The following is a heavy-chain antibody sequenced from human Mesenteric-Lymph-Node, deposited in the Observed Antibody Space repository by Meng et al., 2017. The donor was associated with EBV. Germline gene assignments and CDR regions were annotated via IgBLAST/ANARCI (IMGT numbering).Heavy chain of an antibody. CDR1: GVSISSAYYY. D-gene: IGHD3-22*01. CDR3: ATDSSKGYYYFDY. J-gene: IGHJ4*02. CDR2: MYFGGST. V-gene: IGHV4-39*07. Sequence: QEPGPVLVKPLGTLSLPCSVSGVSISSAYYYWGWIRQTPGKGLEWIGTMYFGGSTNYNPSLESRVTISKDRANNQFSLKLTSVTAADTAVYYCATDSSKGYYYFDYWGRGALVTVSS.